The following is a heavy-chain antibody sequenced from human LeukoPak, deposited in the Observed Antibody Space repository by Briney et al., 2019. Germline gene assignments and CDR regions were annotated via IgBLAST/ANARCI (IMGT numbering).Heavy chain of an antibody. J-gene: IGHJ4*02. CDR3: ARGLANYDILTGYYPFDY. V-gene: IGHV3-21*01. D-gene: IGHD3-9*01. Sequence: PGGPLRLPCTASVFTFSRYRMHGVRHAPGKALECVSYISSRRCYIYYADSVKGRFTISRDNAKNSLYLQMNSLRAEDTAVYYCARGLANYDILTGYYPFDYWGQGTLVTVSS. CDR1: VFTFSRYR. CDR2: ISSRRCYI.